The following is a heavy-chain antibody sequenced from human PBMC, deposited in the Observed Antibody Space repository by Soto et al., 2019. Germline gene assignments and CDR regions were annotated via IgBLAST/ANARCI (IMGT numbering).Heavy chain of an antibody. D-gene: IGHD2-2*01. CDR1: GYTFTSYG. CDR3: ARDPTDIVVVPAARRFDP. V-gene: IGHV1-18*01. J-gene: IGHJ5*02. Sequence: SVKVCCKASGYTFTSYGISWVRQATRQGLEWMGWISAYNGNTNYAQKLQGRVTMTTDTSTSTAYMELRSLRSDDTAVYYCARDPTDIVVVPAARRFDPWGQGTLVTVSS. CDR2: ISAYNGNT.